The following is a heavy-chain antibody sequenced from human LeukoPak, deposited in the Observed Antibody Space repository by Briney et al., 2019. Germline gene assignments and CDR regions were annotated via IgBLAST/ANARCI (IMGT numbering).Heavy chain of an antibody. D-gene: IGHD3-22*01. CDR2: IYSGGST. CDR3: ARESSSYYYDSSGNGMDV. V-gene: IGHV3-53*01. CDR1: GFTVSSNY. J-gene: IGHJ6*02. Sequence: GGSLRLSCAASGFTVSSNYMSWVRQAPGKGLEWVSVIYSGGSTYYADSVKGRFTISRDNSKNTLYLQMNSLRAEDTAVYYCARESSSYYYDSSGNGMDVWGQGTTVTVSS.